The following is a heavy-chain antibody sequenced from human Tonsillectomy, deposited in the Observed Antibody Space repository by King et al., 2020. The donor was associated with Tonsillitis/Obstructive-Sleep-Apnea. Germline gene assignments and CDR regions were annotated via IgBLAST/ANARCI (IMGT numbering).Heavy chain of an antibody. J-gene: IGHJ3*02. CDR1: GFTFSTYD. CDR3: ARGTYCNSTTCYDHAFDI. Sequence: VQLVESGGGLVQPGGSLRLSCAASGFTFSTYDMHWVRQATGEGLEWVSGLSMTADTYYRYSVKGRFTISRENAKNSLYLQMNSLRAGDTAVYYCARGTYCNSTTCYDHAFDIWGQGTMVTVSS. V-gene: IGHV3-13*01. CDR2: LSMTADT. D-gene: IGHD2-2*01.